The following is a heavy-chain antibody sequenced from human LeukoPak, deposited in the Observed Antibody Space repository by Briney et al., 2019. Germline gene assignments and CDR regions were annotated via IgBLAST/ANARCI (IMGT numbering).Heavy chain of an antibody. CDR2: IKQDGSEK. D-gene: IGHD3-16*01. J-gene: IGHJ6*03. CDR3: ARMGGGNYMDV. CDR1: GFTFSSYE. V-gene: IGHV3-7*01. Sequence: GGSLRLSCAASGFTFSSYEMNWVRQAPGKGLEWVANIKQDGSEKYYVDSVKGRFTISRDNAKNSLYLQMNSLRAEDTAVYYCARMGGGNYMDVWGKGTTVTVSS.